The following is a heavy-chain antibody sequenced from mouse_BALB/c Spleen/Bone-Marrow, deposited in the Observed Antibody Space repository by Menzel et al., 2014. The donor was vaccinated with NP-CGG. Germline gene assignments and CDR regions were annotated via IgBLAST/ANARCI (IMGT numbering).Heavy chain of an antibody. CDR3: AREKYGNYYAMGY. D-gene: IGHD2-10*02. V-gene: IGHV2-6-7*01. CDR1: GVSLTDYG. J-gene: IGHJ4*01. Sequence: QVQLQQSGPGPVAPSQSLSITCTGPGVSLTDYGINWVRQPPGKGLEWLGMIWGDGTTDYNSALRSRLSINKDNSRSQVFLKMNSLQTDDTARYYCAREKYGNYYAMGYWGQGTSVTVSS. CDR2: IWGDGTT.